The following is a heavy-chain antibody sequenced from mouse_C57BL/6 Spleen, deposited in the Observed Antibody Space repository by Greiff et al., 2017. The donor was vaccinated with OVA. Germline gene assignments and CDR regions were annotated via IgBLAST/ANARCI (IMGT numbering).Heavy chain of an antibody. CDR2: IDPSDSYT. V-gene: IGHV1-69*01. Sequence: VQLQQSGAELVMPGASVKLSCKASGYTFTSYWMHWVKQRPGQGLEWIGEIDPSDSYTNYNQKFKGKSTLTVDKSSSTAYMQLSSLTSEDSAVYYCARAHFYGSSLAWFAYWGQGTLVTVSA. CDR3: ARAHFYGSSLAWFAY. CDR1: GYTFTSYW. J-gene: IGHJ3*01. D-gene: IGHD1-1*01.